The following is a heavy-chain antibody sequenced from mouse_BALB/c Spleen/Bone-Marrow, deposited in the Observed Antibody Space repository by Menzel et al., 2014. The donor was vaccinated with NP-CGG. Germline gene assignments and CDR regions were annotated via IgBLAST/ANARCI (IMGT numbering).Heavy chain of an antibody. Sequence: VKLVESGPGLVAPSQSLSITCTVSGFSLTSYGVHWVRQPPGKGLEWLGVIWTGGTTNYDSALMSRLSISKDNSESQVFLKMKSLQTDGTAIYYCARDYGSRHYFDYWGQGTTLTVSS. CDR3: ARDYGSRHYFDY. V-gene: IGHV2-9*02. CDR2: IWTGGTT. J-gene: IGHJ2*01. CDR1: GFSLTSYG. D-gene: IGHD1-1*01.